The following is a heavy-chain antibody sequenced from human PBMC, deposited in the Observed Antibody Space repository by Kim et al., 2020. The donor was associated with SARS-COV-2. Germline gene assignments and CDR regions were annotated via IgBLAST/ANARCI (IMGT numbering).Heavy chain of an antibody. D-gene: IGHD3-22*01. CDR1: GGTFSSYA. J-gene: IGHJ1*01. CDR3: ARGSLTYYYDSSGYLGGYFQH. Sequence: SVKVSCKASGGTFSSYAISWVRQAPGQGLEWMGGIIPIFGTANYAQKFQGRVTITADESTSTAYMELSSLRSEDTAVYYCARGSLTYYYDSSGYLGGYFQHWGQGTLATVSS. V-gene: IGHV1-69*13. CDR2: IIPIFGTA.